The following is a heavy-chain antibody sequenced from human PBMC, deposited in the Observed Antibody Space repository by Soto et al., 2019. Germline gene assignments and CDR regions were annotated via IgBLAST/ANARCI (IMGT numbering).Heavy chain of an antibody. J-gene: IGHJ3*02. CDR3: VKESLDRRTFDI. V-gene: IGHV3-23*01. Sequence: EVQLLESGGGLVQPGGSLRLSCAASGFTFRSYAMTWVRQTPGKGLKWVSTIDGGGGTTYYSDSVKGRFAISRDNSKNTAYLQMNNLRAEETAVYYCVKESLDRRTFDIWGQGTMVTVSS. CDR1: GFTFRSYA. CDR2: IDGGGGTT. D-gene: IGHD1-1*01.